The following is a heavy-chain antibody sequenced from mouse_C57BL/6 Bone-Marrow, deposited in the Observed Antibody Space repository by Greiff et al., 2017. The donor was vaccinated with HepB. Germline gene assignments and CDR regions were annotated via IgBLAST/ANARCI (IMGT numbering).Heavy chain of an antibody. CDR1: GFSLTSYG. CDR2: IWSDGST. D-gene: IGHD1-1*01. Sequence: VKLQESGPGLVAPSQSLSITCTVSGFSLTSYGVHWVRQPPGKGLEWLVVIWSDGSTTYNSALKSRLSISKDNSKSQVFLKMNSLQTDDTAMYYCARHNYYGSSYGYAMDYCGQGTSVTGSS. CDR3: ARHNYYGSSYGYAMDY. J-gene: IGHJ4*01. V-gene: IGHV2-6-1*01.